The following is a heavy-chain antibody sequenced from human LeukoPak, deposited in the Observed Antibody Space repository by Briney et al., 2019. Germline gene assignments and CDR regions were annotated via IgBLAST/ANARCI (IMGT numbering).Heavy chain of an antibody. J-gene: IGHJ6*03. V-gene: IGHV1-8*03. CDR2: MNPNSGNT. CDR1: GYTFTSYD. D-gene: IGHD3-16*01. CDR3: ARGRNWGDLARAINYHYYYMDV. Sequence: GASVKVSCKASGYTFTSYDINWVRQATGQGLEWTGWMNPNSGNTGYAQKFQGRVTITRNTSISTAYMELSSLRSEDTAVYYCARGRNWGDLARAINYHYYYMDVWGKGTTVTVSS.